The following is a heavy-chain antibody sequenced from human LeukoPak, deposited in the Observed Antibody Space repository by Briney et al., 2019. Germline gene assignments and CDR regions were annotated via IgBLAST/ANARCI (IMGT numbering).Heavy chain of an antibody. D-gene: IGHD3-10*01. CDR3: ARVFSGSNFDN. CDR1: GGSISSGDYY. J-gene: IGHJ4*02. CDR2: IYHSGST. Sequence: SETLSLTCTVSGGSISSGDYYWSWIRQPPGKGLEWIGYIYHSGSTYYNPSLKSRVTISVDRSKNQFSLKLSSVTAADTAVYYCARVFSGSNFDNWGQGTLVTVSS. V-gene: IGHV4-30-2*01.